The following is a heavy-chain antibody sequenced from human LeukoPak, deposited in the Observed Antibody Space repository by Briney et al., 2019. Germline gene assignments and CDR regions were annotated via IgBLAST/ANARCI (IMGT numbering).Heavy chain of an antibody. V-gene: IGHV4-38-2*02. CDR1: GYSISSGYY. CDR3: ARVGSYTVPD. D-gene: IGHD3-10*01. CDR2: IYYSGST. Sequence: PSETLSLTCTVSGYSISSGYYWGWIRQPPGKGLEWIGSIYYSGSTNYNPSLKSRVTISVDTSKNQFSLKLTSVTAADTAVYYCARVGSYTVPDWGQGTPVTVSS. J-gene: IGHJ4*02.